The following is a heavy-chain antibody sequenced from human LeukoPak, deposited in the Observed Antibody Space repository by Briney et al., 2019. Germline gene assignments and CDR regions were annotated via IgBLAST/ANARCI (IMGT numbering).Heavy chain of an antibody. Sequence: GGSLRLSCAASGFTFSSYEMNWVRQAPGKGLEWVSYISSSGSTIYYADSVKGRFTISRDNAKNSLYLQMNSLRAEDTAVYYCAKDRVVRGVNDAFDYWGQGTLVTVSS. CDR3: AKDRVVRGVNDAFDY. D-gene: IGHD3-10*01. J-gene: IGHJ4*02. CDR1: GFTFSSYE. V-gene: IGHV3-48*03. CDR2: ISSSGSTI.